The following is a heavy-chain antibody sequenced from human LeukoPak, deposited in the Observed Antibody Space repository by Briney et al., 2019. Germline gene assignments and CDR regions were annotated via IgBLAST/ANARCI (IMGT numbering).Heavy chain of an antibody. CDR2: IDPSSTYI. CDR3: ARAPTVLVGYCSSSSCQADY. J-gene: IGHJ4*02. D-gene: IGHD2-2*01. V-gene: IGHV3-21*01. CDR1: GFTFRSYS. Sequence: PGGSLRLSCAASGFTFRSYSMNWVRQAPGKGLEWVSAIDPSSTYIYYTDSVKGRFTISRDNAENSLYLQMNSLRVEDTAVYYCARAPTVLVGYCSSSSCQADYWGQGTLVTVSS.